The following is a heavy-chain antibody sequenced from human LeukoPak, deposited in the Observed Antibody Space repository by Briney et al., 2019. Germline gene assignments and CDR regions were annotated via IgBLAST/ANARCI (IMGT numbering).Heavy chain of an antibody. CDR3: AKDSWFGDLGSWFDP. CDR2: ISGSGGST. CDR1: GFTFSSYS. V-gene: IGHV3-23*01. Sequence: GGSLRLSCAASGFTFSSYSMNWVRQAPGKGLEWVSAISGSGGSTYYADSVKGRFTISRDNSKNTLYLQMNSLRAEDTAVYYCAKDSWFGDLGSWFDPWGQGTLVTVSS. J-gene: IGHJ5*02. D-gene: IGHD3-10*01.